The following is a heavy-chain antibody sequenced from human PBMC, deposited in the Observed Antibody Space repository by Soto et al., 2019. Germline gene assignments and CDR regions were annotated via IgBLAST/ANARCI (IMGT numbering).Heavy chain of an antibody. D-gene: IGHD3-9*01. J-gene: IGHJ6*02. CDR1: GGSISSYY. Sequence: SETLSLTCTVSGGSISSYYWSWIRQPPGKGLEWIGSIYYSGSTYYNPSLKSRVTISVDTSKNQFSLKLSSVTAADTAVYYCARHELGGYFDWSNYYYYGMDVWGQGTTVTVSS. CDR2: IYYSGST. CDR3: ARHELGGYFDWSNYYYYGMDV. V-gene: IGHV4-59*05.